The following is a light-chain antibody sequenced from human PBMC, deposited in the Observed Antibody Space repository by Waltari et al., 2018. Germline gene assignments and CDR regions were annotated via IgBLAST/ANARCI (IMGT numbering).Light chain of an antibody. CDR3: QQRSNWPELT. V-gene: IGKV3-11*01. J-gene: IGKJ4*01. CDR1: QSVGTS. Sequence: EIVLTQSPATLSLSPGERATLSCRASQSVGTSFAWYQQKPGQAPRLLIYDASNRATGIPARFSGVGSGTDFTVTISSLEPEDFAVYYCQQRSNWPELTFGGGTKVQIK. CDR2: DAS.